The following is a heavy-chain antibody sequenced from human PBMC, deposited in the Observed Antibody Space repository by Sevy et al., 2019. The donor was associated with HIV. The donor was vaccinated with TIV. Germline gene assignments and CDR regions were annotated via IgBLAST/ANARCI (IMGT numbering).Heavy chain of an antibody. D-gene: IGHD3-3*01. CDR3: AKSNYDFWSGYSYYYYGMDV. V-gene: IGHV3-30*18. CDR1: GFTFSSYG. CDR2: ISYDGSNK. Sequence: GGSLRLSCAASGFTFSSYGMHWVRQAPGKGLEWVAVISYDGSNKYYADSVKGRFTISRDNSKNTLYLPMNSLRAEDTAVYYCAKSNYDFWSGYSYYYYGMDVWGQGTTVTVSS. J-gene: IGHJ6*02.